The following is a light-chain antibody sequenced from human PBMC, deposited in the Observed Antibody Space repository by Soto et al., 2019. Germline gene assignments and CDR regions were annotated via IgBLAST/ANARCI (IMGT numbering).Light chain of an antibody. J-gene: IGKJ1*01. Sequence: GNRGTIAWRASEAIICWSAWYQQKEGKAPKLLMYDASTLESGVPSRFSASGSGTEFTLTISSLLPSDVAAFYYRQYSTTCLWTFGPGTKVDIK. CDR2: DAS. V-gene: IGKV1-5*01. CDR1: EAIICW. CDR3: RQYSTTCLWT.